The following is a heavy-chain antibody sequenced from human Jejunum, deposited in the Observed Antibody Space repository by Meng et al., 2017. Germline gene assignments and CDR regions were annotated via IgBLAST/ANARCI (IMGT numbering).Heavy chain of an antibody. CDR1: GFTFGAYA. D-gene: IGHD5-18*01. CDR3: RGYSYAS. CDR2: ISESGGTA. Sequence: GGSLRLSCAASGFTFGAYAMSWARQAPGKGLEWVSAISESGGTATYADSVRGRFTISRDNSKDRLYLQLSNLRVEDTAVYYCRGYSYASWGQGTLVTVSS. V-gene: IGHV3-23*01. J-gene: IGHJ5*02.